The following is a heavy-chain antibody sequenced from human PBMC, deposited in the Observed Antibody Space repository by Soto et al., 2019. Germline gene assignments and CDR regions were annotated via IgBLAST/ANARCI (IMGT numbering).Heavy chain of an antibody. Sequence: GKGLEWVSYISSSGSTIYYADSVKGRFTISRDNAKNSLYLQMNSLRAEDTAVYYCARAGSGRRYCCTGTAVRLKRSSDL. J-gene: IGHJ2*01. D-gene: IGHD5-18*01. CDR3: ARAGSGRRYCCTGTAVRLKRSSDL. CDR2: ISSSGSTI. V-gene: IGHV3-48*03.